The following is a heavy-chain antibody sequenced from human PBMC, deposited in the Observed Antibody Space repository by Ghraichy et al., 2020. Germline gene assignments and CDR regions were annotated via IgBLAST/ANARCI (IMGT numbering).Heavy chain of an antibody. V-gene: IGHV1-18*01. CDR3: ARPSSTWYFDAFDI. Sequence: ASVKVSCKASGYTFTSYGISWVRQAPGQGLEWMGWISTYNGNTNYAQKLQGRVTMTTDTSTSTAYMELRSLRSDDTAVYYCARPSSTWYFDAFDIWGQGTMVTVSS. CDR1: GYTFTSYG. D-gene: IGHD6-13*01. J-gene: IGHJ3*02. CDR2: ISTYNGNT.